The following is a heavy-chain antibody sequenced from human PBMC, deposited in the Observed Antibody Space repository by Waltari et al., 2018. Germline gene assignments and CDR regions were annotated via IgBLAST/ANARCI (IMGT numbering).Heavy chain of an antibody. J-gene: IGHJ4*02. Sequence: EVQLVESGGGLIQPGGSLRLSCAASGIIVSDNYMNGVRQAPGKVPQWVSVIYSAGRTYYADSVKGRFTISRDNTKNTVYLQMNNLKTEDTAVYYCARPGEGPSSHWGQGTLVTVSS. CDR1: GIIVSDNY. D-gene: IGHD4-17*01. CDR3: ARPGEGPSSH. CDR2: IYSAGRT. V-gene: IGHV3-53*01.